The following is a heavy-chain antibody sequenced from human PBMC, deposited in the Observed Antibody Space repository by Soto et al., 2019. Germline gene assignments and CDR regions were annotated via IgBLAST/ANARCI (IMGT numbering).Heavy chain of an antibody. CDR1: GGSFSAYY. J-gene: IGHJ3*02. D-gene: IGHD3-16*02. Sequence: SETLSLTCAVYGGSFSAYYWSWIRQPPGKGLERIGEINHSGSPNYNPSLKSRVTISLDTSKNQFSLKLSSVTAADTALYYCARGDYDYIWGSYPKNHLDAFDIWGQGTMVTVSS. CDR3: ARGDYDYIWGSYPKNHLDAFDI. CDR2: INHSGSP. V-gene: IGHV4-34*01.